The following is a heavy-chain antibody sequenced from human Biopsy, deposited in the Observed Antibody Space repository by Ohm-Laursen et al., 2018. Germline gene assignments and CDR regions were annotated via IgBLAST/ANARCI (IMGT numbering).Heavy chain of an antibody. CDR3: AKTRGEARAAANF. CDR1: GFTFSNYA. D-gene: IGHD6-13*01. Sequence: SLRLSCAASGFTFSNYAMTWVRQAPGKGLDWVSGVGGSGDSTYYADPVKGRFSISRDNSNNTLYPQMNSLRVDDTAVYYCAKTRGEARAAANFWGQGTLVTVSS. J-gene: IGHJ4*02. V-gene: IGHV3-23*01. CDR2: VGGSGDST.